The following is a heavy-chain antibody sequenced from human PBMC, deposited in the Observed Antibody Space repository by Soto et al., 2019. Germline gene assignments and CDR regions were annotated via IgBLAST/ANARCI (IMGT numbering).Heavy chain of an antibody. CDR3: TRERRR. CDR1: GDSISTYQ. V-gene: IGHV4-59*01. CDR2: LFSTGGS. Sequence: SETLSLTCAVSGDSISTYQWSWVRQAPGEGLEWIGYLFSTGGSTYNPSLKSRVSMSIDMSKNHFYLNLSSVTAADTAVYYCTRERRRWGPGTLVTVSS. J-gene: IGHJ4*02.